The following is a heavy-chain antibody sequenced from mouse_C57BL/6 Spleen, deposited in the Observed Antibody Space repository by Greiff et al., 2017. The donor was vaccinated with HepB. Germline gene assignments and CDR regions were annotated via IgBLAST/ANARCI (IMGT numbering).Heavy chain of an antibody. V-gene: IGHV1-69*01. CDR1: GYTFTSYW. D-gene: IGHD1-1*01. CDR3: ARWAPPYPLTTGDYAMDY. CDR2: IDPSDSYT. Sequence: QVQLQQPGAELVMPGASVKLSCKASGYTFTSYWMHWVKQRPRQGLEWIGEIDPSDSYTNCNQKFKGKSTLTVDKSSSTAYMQLSSLTSEDSAVYYCARWAPPYPLTTGDYAMDYWGQRTSVTVSS. J-gene: IGHJ4*01.